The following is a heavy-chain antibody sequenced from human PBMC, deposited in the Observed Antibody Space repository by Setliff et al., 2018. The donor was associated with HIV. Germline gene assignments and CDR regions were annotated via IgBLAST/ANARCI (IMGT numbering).Heavy chain of an antibody. CDR3: ARLTTTYYYDSSAYYHPV. J-gene: IGHJ4*02. CDR1: GGSFSGYY. V-gene: IGHV4-34*01. Sequence: PSETLSLTCAVYGGSFSGYYWSWIRQPPGKGPEWIGEINHSGSTNYNPSLKSRVTISVDTSKNQCPLKLSSVTAADTAVFYCARLTTTYYYDSSAYYHPVWGQGTLVTVSS. CDR2: INHSGST. D-gene: IGHD3-22*01.